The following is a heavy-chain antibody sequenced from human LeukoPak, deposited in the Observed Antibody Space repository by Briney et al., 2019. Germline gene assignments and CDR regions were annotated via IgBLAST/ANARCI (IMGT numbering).Heavy chain of an antibody. CDR2: IYYSGST. Sequence: SETLSLTCTVSGGSISSGDYYWNWIRQPPGKGLEWIGSIYYSGSTYYNPSLKSRVTISVDTSKNQFSLKLSSVTAADTAVYYCARHNIPGVQAAAGIRYYYMDVWGKGTTVTVSS. J-gene: IGHJ6*03. V-gene: IGHV4-39*01. CDR3: ARHNIPGVQAAAGIRYYYMDV. CDR1: GGSISSGDYY. D-gene: IGHD6-13*01.